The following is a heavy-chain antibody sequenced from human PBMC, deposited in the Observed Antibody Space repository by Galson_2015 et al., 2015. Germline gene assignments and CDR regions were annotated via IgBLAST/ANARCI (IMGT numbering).Heavy chain of an antibody. CDR3: AKTTVAAGSSWYMDA. V-gene: IGHV3-48*03. D-gene: IGHD4-23*01. CDR2: ITSTGDTT. Sequence: SLRLPCAASAFAFSIYEMNWLRQAPGKGLEWVSYITSTGDTTYYADSVKGRFTVSRDNAKNSLFLQMNSLRAEDTALYYCAKTTVAAGSSWYMDAWGKGPTVTVSS. CDR1: AFAFSIYE. J-gene: IGHJ6*03.